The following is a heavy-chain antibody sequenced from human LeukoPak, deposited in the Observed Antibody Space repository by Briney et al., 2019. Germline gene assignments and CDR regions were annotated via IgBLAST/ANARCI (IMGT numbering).Heavy chain of an antibody. D-gene: IGHD3-3*01. CDR3: ASPLLRFLEGGFDY. CDR1: GYTFTSYD. CDR2: MNPNSGNT. V-gene: IGHV1-8*01. Sequence: ASVKVSCKASGYTFTSYDINWVRPATGQGLEWMGWMNPNSGNTGYAQKFQGRVTMTRNTSISTAYMELSSLRSEDTAVYYCASPLLRFLEGGFDYWGQGTLVTVSS. J-gene: IGHJ4*02.